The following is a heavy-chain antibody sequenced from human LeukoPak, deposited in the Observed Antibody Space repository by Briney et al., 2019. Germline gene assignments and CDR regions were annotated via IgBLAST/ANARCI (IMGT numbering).Heavy chain of an antibody. V-gene: IGHV3-11*06. CDR1: GFTFSDYY. CDR2: ISGSGSHT. J-gene: IGHJ4*02. Sequence: KTGGSLRLSCAASGFTFSDYYMSWIRQAPGKGLEWLSYISGSGSHTTYADSVRGRFTISRDNAKNSLSLQVNSLRADDTAVYYCARVGSTVAAGTPDYWGQGTLVTVS. D-gene: IGHD6-13*01. CDR3: ARVGSTVAAGTPDY.